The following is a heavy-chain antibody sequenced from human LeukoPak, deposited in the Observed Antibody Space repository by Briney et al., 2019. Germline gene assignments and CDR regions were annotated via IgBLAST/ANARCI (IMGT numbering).Heavy chain of an antibody. CDR3: ARGLYVTIFGVVIRDDAFDI. V-gene: IGHV4-4*07. J-gene: IGHJ3*02. CDR1: GGSISSYY. D-gene: IGHD3-3*01. Sequence: SETLSLTCTVSGGSISSYYWSWIRQPAGKGLEWIGRIYTSGSTNYNPSLKSRVTMSVDTSENQFSLKLSSVTAADTAVYYCARGLYVTIFGVVIRDDAFDIWGQGTMVTVSS. CDR2: IYTSGST.